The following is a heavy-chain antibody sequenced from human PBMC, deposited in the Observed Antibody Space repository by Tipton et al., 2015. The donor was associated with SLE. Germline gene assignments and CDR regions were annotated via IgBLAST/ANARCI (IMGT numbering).Heavy chain of an antibody. Sequence: TLSLTCTVSGGSISSHYWSWFRQPPGKGLEWIGSIYYSGSTYYNPSLKSRGTISVDTSKNQFSLKLGSVTAADTAVYYCARGRKQWLVLPLGYWGQGTLVTVSS. CDR1: GGSISSHY. J-gene: IGHJ4*02. V-gene: IGHV4-59*11. D-gene: IGHD6-19*01. CDR3: ARGRKQWLVLPLGY. CDR2: IYYSGST.